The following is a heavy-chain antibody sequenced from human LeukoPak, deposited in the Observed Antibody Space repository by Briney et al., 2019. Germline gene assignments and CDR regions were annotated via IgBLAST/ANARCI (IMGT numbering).Heavy chain of an antibody. J-gene: IGHJ4*02. CDR3: ASSNWLRDSNFDS. D-gene: IGHD4-11*01. CDR1: GASISSGLYY. Sequence: SETLSLTCTVSGASISSGLYYWNWIRQSAVKGLEWIGRIQTSTSRSANYNPSLKSRVTISVDTSKNLFSLKLTSVTAADTAVYYCASSNWLRDSNFDSWGQGTLVTVSS. CDR2: IQTSTSRSA. V-gene: IGHV4-61*02.